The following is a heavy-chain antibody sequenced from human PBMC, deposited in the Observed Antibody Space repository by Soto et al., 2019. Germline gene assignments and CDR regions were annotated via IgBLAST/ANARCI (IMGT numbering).Heavy chain of an antibody. CDR2: INSDGSST. Sequence: GESLKISCAASGFTFSSYWMHWVRQAPGKGLVWVSRINSDGSSTSYADSVKGRFTISRDNAKNTLYLQMNSLRAEDTAVYYCARDLDYGGNLDYWGQGTLVTVSS. J-gene: IGHJ4*02. CDR3: ARDLDYGGNLDY. V-gene: IGHV3-74*01. CDR1: GFTFSSYW. D-gene: IGHD4-17*01.